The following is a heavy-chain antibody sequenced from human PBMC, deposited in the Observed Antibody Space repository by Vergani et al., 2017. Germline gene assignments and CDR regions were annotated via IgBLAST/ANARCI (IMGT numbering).Heavy chain of an antibody. CDR3: ATKSCGTPGCQIGYFRE. V-gene: IGHV3-30*03. D-gene: IGHD1-1*01. CDR1: GFTSSYYG. Sequence: QVHLVESGGGVVQPGRSLRLSCVVSGFTSSYYGMHWVRQAPGKGLEWVAVISYDGTQEYYADSVKGRFTISRDNSKSTLYLQMNSLRTEDTAVYYCATKSCGTPGCQIGYFREWDQGTLVTVSS. J-gene: IGHJ1*01. CDR2: ISYDGTQE.